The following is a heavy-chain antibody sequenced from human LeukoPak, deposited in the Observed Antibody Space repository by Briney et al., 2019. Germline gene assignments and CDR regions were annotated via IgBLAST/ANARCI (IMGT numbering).Heavy chain of an antibody. J-gene: IGHJ4*02. V-gene: IGHV1-8*01. D-gene: IGHD3-22*01. Sequence: GASVKVSCKASGYTFTSYDINWVRQATGQGLEWMGWVNPNSGNTGYAQKFQGRVTMTRNTSISTAYMELSSLRSEDTAVYYCARGHDSSGYYHLDYWGQGTLVTVSS. CDR2: VNPNSGNT. CDR3: ARGHDSSGYYHLDY. CDR1: GYTFTSYD.